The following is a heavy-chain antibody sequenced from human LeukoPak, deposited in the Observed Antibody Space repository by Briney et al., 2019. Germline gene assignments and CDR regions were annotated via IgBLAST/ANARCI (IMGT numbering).Heavy chain of an antibody. Sequence: ASVKVSCKASGYTFTSYSMHWVRQAPGQRLEWLGWINTGNGNTKYSQKFQGRVTITRDTSTSTAYMELRSLRSDDTAVYYCARDRHDILTGYPPPYGMDVWGQGTTVTVSS. V-gene: IGHV1-3*04. CDR2: INTGNGNT. CDR1: GYTFTSYS. CDR3: ARDRHDILTGYPPPYGMDV. D-gene: IGHD3-9*01. J-gene: IGHJ6*02.